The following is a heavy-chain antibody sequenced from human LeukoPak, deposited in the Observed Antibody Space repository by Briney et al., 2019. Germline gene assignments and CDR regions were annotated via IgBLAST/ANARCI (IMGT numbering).Heavy chain of an antibody. Sequence: GRSLRLCCAASGFTFSHYGMHWVRQAPGKGLEWVALIWDDGNKKSHADTVKGRFAISRDNAKNSLYLQMNSLRDEDTAVYYCARGWLSNTFDCWGQGTLVTVSS. CDR1: GFTFSHYG. CDR3: ARGWLSNTFDC. V-gene: IGHV3-33*01. CDR2: IWDDGNKK. J-gene: IGHJ4*02. D-gene: IGHD6-19*01.